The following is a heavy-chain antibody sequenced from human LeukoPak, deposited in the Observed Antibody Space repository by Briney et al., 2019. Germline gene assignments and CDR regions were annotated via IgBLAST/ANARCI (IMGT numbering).Heavy chain of an antibody. J-gene: IGHJ4*02. D-gene: IGHD2-8*02. V-gene: IGHV3-66*01. CDR1: GFTVSSDY. Sequence: GGSLRLSCAASGFTVSSDYMTWVRQAPGKGLEWVSVILGGGGTYYADSVKGRFTISRDNSKNTLYLQMNSLRAEDTAVYYCARGLVLTYYYFESWGQGTLVTVSS. CDR2: ILGGGGT. CDR3: ARGLVLTYYYFES.